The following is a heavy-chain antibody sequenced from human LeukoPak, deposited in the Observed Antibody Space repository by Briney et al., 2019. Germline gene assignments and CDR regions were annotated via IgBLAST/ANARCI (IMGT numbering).Heavy chain of an antibody. D-gene: IGHD1-26*01. V-gene: IGHV4-39*07. CDR2: IYYSENT. CDR3: ALSTGVGATFFDY. J-gene: IGHJ4*02. Sequence: SETLSLTCSVSGDSISSSSYYWGWIRQPPGKGLEWIGSIYYSENTYYNPSLKSRVTISVDTSKNQFSLKLSSVTAADTAVYYCALSTGVGATFFDYWGQGTLVTVS. CDR1: GDSISSSSYY.